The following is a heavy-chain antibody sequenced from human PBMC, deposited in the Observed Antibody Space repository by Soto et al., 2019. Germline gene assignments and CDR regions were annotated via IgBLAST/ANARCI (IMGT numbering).Heavy chain of an antibody. CDR2: IYPGDSDS. CDR1: RYSFTSYW. J-gene: IGHJ6*02. V-gene: IGHV5-51*01. Sequence: GESLKISCKGSRYSFTSYWIAWVRQMPGKGLEWMGIIYPGDSDSRYSPSFQGQVTISADKSISTAYLQWSGLKASDTAIYYCARPRSGSYRLDYYGMDVWGQGTSVTVSS. CDR3: ARPRSGSYRLDYYGMDV. D-gene: IGHD3-10*01.